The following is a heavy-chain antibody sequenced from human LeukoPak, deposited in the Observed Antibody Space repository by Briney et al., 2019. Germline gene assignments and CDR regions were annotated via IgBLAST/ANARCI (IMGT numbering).Heavy chain of an antibody. CDR2: IYSGGST. D-gene: IGHD1-1*01. V-gene: IGHV3-53*05. Sequence: PGGSLRLSCAASGFTVSSNYMSWVRQAPGKGLEWVSVIYSGGSTYYADSVKGRFTISRDNSKNTLYLQMNSLRAGDTAVYYCARGYNWNEGLDYWGQGTLVTVSS. J-gene: IGHJ4*02. CDR1: GFTVSSNY. CDR3: ARGYNWNEGLDY.